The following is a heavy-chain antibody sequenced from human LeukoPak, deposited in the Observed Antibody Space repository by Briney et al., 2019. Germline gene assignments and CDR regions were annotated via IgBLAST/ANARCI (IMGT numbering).Heavy chain of an antibody. D-gene: IGHD4-17*01. CDR1: GGSISSSSYY. CDR3: ARGATVTTLYYYYYYYMDV. J-gene: IGHJ6*03. V-gene: IGHV4-39*07. Sequence: SETLSLTCTVSGGSISSSSYYWGWIRQPPGKGLEWIGEINHSGSTNYNPSLKSRVTISVDTSKNQFSLKLSSVTAADTAVYYCARGATVTTLYYYYYYYMDVWGKGTTVTVSS. CDR2: INHSGST.